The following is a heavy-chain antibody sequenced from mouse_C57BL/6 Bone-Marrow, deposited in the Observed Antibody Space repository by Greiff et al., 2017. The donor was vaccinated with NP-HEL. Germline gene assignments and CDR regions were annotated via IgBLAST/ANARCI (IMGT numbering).Heavy chain of an antibody. CDR1: GYAFSSSW. CDR2: IYPGDGDT. CDR3: AREGTTVADY. V-gene: IGHV1-82*01. D-gene: IGHD1-1*01. J-gene: IGHJ2*01. Sequence: QVQLQQSGPELVKPGASVKISCKASGYAFSSSWMNWVKQRPGKGLEWIGRIYPGDGDTNYNGKFKGKATLTADKSASTAYMQLSSLTSEDSAVYFCAREGTTVADYWGKGTTLTVSS.